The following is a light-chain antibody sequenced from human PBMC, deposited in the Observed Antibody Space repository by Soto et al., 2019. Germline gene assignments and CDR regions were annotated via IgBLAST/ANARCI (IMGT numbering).Light chain of an antibody. CDR1: QSVSSN. CDR2: GAS. J-gene: IGKJ1*01. Sequence: EIVLTQSPGTLSLSPGERTTLSCRASQSVSSNFLDWYQQKPGQAPRLLIYGASTRATGIPARFSGSGSGTEFTLTINSLQSEDFAVYYCQQYNNWPRTFGQGTKVDIK. CDR3: QQYNNWPRT. V-gene: IGKV3-15*01.